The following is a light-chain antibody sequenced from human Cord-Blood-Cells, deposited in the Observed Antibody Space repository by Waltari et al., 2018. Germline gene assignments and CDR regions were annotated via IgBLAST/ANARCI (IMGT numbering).Light chain of an antibody. CDR2: DAS. CDR1: QSVSSY. J-gene: IGKJ5*01. Sequence: EIVLTQSPATLSLSPGERATLSCRASQSVSSYLAWYPQKPGQAPRLLIYDASNRATGIPARFSGSGSGTDFTITISSLEPEDFAVYYCQQRSNWPPTFGQGTRLEIK. V-gene: IGKV3-11*01. CDR3: QQRSNWPPT.